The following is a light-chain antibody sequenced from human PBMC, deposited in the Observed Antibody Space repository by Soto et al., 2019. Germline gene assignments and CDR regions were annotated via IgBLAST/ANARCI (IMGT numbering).Light chain of an antibody. CDR2: GAS. J-gene: IGKJ1*01. CDR3: QQYGSSPLT. CDR1: QSVSSSY. V-gene: IGKV3-20*01. Sequence: EIGLTQSPGTLSLSPGERATLSCRASQSVSSSYLAWYQQKPGQPPRLLIYGASSRATGIPDRFSGSGSGTDFTLTISRLEPEDFAVYYCQQYGSSPLTFGQGTKVEIK.